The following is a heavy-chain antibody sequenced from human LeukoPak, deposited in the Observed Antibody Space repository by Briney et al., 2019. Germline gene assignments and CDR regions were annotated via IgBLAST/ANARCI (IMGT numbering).Heavy chain of an antibody. D-gene: IGHD2-15*01. V-gene: IGHV3-15*01. CDR2: IKSKTDGGTT. Sequence: RTGGSLRLSCAASGFTFSNAWMSWVRQAPGTGLEWVGRIKSKTDGGTTDYAAPVKGRFTISRDDSKNTLYLQMNSLKTEDTAVYYCTTEGDVVVVAATDYWGQGTLVTVSS. CDR1: GFTFSNAW. CDR3: TTEGDVVVVAATDY. J-gene: IGHJ4*02.